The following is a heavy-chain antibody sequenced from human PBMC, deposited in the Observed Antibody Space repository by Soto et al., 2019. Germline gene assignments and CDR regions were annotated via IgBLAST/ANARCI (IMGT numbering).Heavy chain of an antibody. V-gene: IGHV2-5*02. CDR1: GFSISTSGVG. J-gene: IGHJ4*02. CDR2: IYWDDTK. Sequence: QITLKESGPTLVKPTQTLTLTCTFSGFSISTSGVGVGWIRQPQGKALEWLEVIYWDDTKHYSPSLKSRLTITKDTSKNQVVLTMTNMDPVDTATYYCAHKGYGDYPIDYWGKGTLVTVSS. D-gene: IGHD4-17*01. CDR3: AHKGYGDYPIDY.